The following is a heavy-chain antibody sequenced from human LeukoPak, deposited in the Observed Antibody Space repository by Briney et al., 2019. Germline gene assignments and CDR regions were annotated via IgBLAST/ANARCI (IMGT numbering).Heavy chain of an antibody. CDR2: VDPNSGGT. Sequence: ASVKVSCKASGYTFTAYYLHWVRQAPGQGLEWMGWVDPNSGGTKYVQKFQGRFTMTRDTSNNTAYMELSRLRFDDTAVYYCASYDSSGYYRHDGYFDLWGRGTLVTVSS. D-gene: IGHD3-22*01. V-gene: IGHV1-2*02. CDR3: ASYDSSGYYRHDGYFDL. CDR1: GYTFTAYY. J-gene: IGHJ2*01.